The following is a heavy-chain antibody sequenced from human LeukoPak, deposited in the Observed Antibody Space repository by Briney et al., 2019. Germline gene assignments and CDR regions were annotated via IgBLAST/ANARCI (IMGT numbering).Heavy chain of an antibody. CDR1: GGSISSYY. CDR3: ARAGSGWLVDY. Sequence: PSETLSLTCTVSGGSISSYYWSWIRQPPGKGLEWIGYIYYSGSTNYNPSLKSRVTISVDTSKNQFSLKLSSVTAADTAVYYCARAGSGWLVDYWGQGTLVTVSS. J-gene: IGHJ4*02. V-gene: IGHV4-59*01. D-gene: IGHD6-19*01. CDR2: IYYSGST.